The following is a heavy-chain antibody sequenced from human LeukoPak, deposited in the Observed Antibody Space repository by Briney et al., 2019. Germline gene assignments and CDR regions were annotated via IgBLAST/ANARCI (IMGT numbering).Heavy chain of an antibody. CDR2: IRGSGGST. J-gene: IGHJ1*01. D-gene: IGHD2-15*01. V-gene: IGHV3-23*01. Sequence: GGSLRLSCAPSVFTFSSYAMSWGRAAPGRGLEWVSAIRGSGGSTYWGDSLKGRLPTSRDNYKNTLYMQINSLRAEDTAVYYCAKDPYCSGGSCYGAEYFQHWGQGTLVTVSS. CDR3: AKDPYCSGGSCYGAEYFQH. CDR1: VFTFSSYA.